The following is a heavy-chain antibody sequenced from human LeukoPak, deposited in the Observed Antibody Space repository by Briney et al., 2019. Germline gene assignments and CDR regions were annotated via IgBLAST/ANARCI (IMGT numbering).Heavy chain of an antibody. D-gene: IGHD6-13*01. J-gene: IGHJ6*02. Sequence: ASVKVSCKASGYTFTSNYIHWVRQAPGQGLEWMGMIYPRDGSTSYAQKFQGRVTVTRDTSTSTVHMELSGLRSEDTAVYYCARDASSSWYYPDYYYYGMDVWGQGTTVTVSS. CDR3: ARDASSSWYYPDYYYYGMDV. CDR1: GYTFTSNY. V-gene: IGHV1-46*01. CDR2: IYPRDGST.